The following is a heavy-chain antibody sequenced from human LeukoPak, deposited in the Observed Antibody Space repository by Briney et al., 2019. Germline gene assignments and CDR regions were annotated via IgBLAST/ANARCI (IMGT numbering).Heavy chain of an antibody. CDR3: AKDAQRGFDYSNSLEY. CDR2: IWSDGTNT. D-gene: IGHD4-11*01. V-gene: IGHV3-33*06. Sequence: GRSLRPSCAASGFTFSHYGMHWVRQAPGKGLEWVAVIWSDGTNTYYADSVKGRFTISRDDSQNTVFLQMNSLRAEDTAVYYCAKDAQRGFDYSNSLEYWGQGTLVTVSS. CDR1: GFTFSHYG. J-gene: IGHJ4*02.